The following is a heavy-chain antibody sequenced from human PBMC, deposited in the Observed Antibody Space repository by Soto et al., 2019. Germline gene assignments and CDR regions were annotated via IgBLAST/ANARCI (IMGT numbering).Heavy chain of an antibody. V-gene: IGHV3-48*02. CDR1: VFIFSKYS. CDR3: AREDILGTRSFDY. Sequence: GSLRLSCGASVFIFSKYSMNWVRQAPGKGLEWLSYISSNSVTIYYADSVRGRFTIFRDNAKNSLYLQMNSLRDEDTAVYYCAREDILGTRSFDYWGQGALVTVSS. CDR2: ISSNSVTI. D-gene: IGHD1-26*01. J-gene: IGHJ4*02.